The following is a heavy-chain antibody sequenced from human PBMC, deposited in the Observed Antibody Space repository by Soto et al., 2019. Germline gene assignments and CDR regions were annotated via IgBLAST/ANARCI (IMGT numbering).Heavy chain of an antibody. CDR1: GGSITGASSY. CDR2: IYYNGTT. Sequence: QLQLQESGPGLVKPSETLSLTCTVSGGSITGASSYWGWIRQSPGKGLEWIANIYYNGTTYCNPSLKSRVTMSVNTSKNQFSLKLSSVTAADTAVYYCAREFIAVAGFDAFDLWGQGTMVTVSS. J-gene: IGHJ3*01. V-gene: IGHV4-39*01. CDR3: AREFIAVAGFDAFDL. D-gene: IGHD6-19*01.